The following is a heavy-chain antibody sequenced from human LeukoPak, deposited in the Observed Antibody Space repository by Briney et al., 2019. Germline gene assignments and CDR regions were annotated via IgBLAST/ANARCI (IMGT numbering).Heavy chain of an antibody. J-gene: IGHJ5*02. Sequence: ALSLTCPVSGGCISSGRYYWSCIRQPGGKGLEWIGRIYTSGSTNYNPSLKSRVTISVDTSKNQSSLKLSSVTAADTAVYYCAREYGGRRNGFDPWGQGTLVTVSS. D-gene: IGHD4-23*01. CDR3: AREYGGRRNGFDP. CDR2: IYTSGST. CDR1: GGCISSGRYY. V-gene: IGHV4-61*02.